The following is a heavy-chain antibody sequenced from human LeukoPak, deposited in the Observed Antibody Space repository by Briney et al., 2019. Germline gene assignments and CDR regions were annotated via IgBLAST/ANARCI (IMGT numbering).Heavy chain of an antibody. CDR1: GFTFSSYA. CDR3: AKDPPIYSSSSSWFDP. Sequence: GGSLRLSCAASGFTFSSYAMSWVRQAPGKGLEWVSAISGSGGSTYYADPVKGRFTISRDNSKNTLYLQMNSLRAEDTAVYYCAKDPPIYSSSSSWFDPWGQGTLVTVSS. D-gene: IGHD6-6*01. CDR2: ISGSGGST. V-gene: IGHV3-23*01. J-gene: IGHJ5*02.